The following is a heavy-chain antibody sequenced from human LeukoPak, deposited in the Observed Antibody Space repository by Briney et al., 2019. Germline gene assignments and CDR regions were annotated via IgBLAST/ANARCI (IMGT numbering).Heavy chain of an antibody. CDR3: ANSHYDILTGYYGYSDY. CDR2: ISGSGGST. J-gene: IGHJ4*02. Sequence: GGSLRLSCAASGFTFSSYGMSWVRQAPGKGLEWVSAISGSGGSTYYADSVKGRFTISRDNSKNTLYLQMNSLRAEDTAVYYCANSHYDILTGYYGYSDYWGQGTLVTVSS. CDR1: GFTFSSYG. D-gene: IGHD3-9*01. V-gene: IGHV3-23*01.